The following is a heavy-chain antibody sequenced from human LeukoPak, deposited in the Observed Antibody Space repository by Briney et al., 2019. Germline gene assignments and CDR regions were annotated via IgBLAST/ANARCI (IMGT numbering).Heavy chain of an antibody. D-gene: IGHD6-19*01. Sequence: SETLSLTCTVSGGSISSYYWSWIRQPPGKGLEWIGYIYTSGSTNYNPSLKSRVTISVDTSKNQFSLKLSSVTAADTAVYYCARHSGWYDAFDIWGQGTMVTVSS. CDR1: GGSISSYY. J-gene: IGHJ3*02. CDR3: ARHSGWYDAFDI. V-gene: IGHV4-4*09. CDR2: IYTSGST.